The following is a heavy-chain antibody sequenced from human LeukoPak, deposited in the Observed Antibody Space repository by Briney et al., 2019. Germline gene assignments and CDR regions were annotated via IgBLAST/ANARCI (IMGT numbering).Heavy chain of an antibody. V-gene: IGHV4-59*08. CDR1: GGSISSYY. CDR2: IYYSGST. D-gene: IGHD5-24*01. Sequence: SETLSLTCTVSGGSISSYYWSWIRQPPGKGLEWTGYIYYSGSTNYNPSLKSRVTISVDTSKNQFSLKLSSVTAADTAVYYCARLGRWLQLPDYWGQGTLVTVSS. J-gene: IGHJ4*02. CDR3: ARLGRWLQLPDY.